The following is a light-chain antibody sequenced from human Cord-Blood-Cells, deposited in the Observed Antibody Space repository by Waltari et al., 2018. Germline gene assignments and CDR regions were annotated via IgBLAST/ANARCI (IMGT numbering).Light chain of an antibody. CDR1: SPNIGAGYD. CDR3: QSYDSSLSGRWV. Sequence: QSVLTQPPSVSGAPGQRVTISCTGSSPNIGAGYDVHWYQQLPETAPKLLIYGNSNRPSGVPDRFSGSKSGTSASLAITGLQAEDEADYYCQSYDSSLSGRWVFGGGTKLTVL. CDR2: GNS. V-gene: IGLV1-40*01. J-gene: IGLJ3*02.